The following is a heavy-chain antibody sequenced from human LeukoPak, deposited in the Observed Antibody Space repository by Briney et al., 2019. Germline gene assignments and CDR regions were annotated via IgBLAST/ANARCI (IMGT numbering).Heavy chain of an antibody. J-gene: IGHJ4*02. CDR2: INNSGGST. V-gene: IGHV3-23*01. Sequence: GGSLRLSCAASGFTLNNYAMSWVRQAPGKGLEWVSIINNSGGSTYYAGSVKGRFTISRDLSKNTLYLQMNSLRVEDTALYYCARKYSGTNPFDYWGQGTLVTVSS. CDR1: GFTLNNYA. D-gene: IGHD1-26*01. CDR3: ARKYSGTNPFDY.